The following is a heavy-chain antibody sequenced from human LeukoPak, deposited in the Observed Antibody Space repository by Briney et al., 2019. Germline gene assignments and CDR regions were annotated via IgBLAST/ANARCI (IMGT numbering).Heavy chain of an antibody. CDR3: AGSWFYRDYFEY. J-gene: IGHJ4*02. CDR2: LSYDGSNE. Sequence: GGSLILSCAASGFPFSSYGMHWVRQAPGKGLEWVAVLSYDGSNEYYADSVKGRFTISRDNSKNTLHLQMNSMRVEDTAVYYCAGSWFYRDYFEYWGQGTLVTVSS. CDR1: GFPFSSYG. D-gene: IGHD3-10*01. V-gene: IGHV3-30*03.